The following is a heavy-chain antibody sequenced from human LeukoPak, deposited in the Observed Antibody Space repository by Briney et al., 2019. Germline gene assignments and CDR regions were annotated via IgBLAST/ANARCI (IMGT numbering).Heavy chain of an antibody. J-gene: IGHJ6*03. Sequence: GASVKVSCKASGYTFTSYGITWVRHAPGQGLEWIGWISAYNGNTNYAHKLQGRVTMTTDTSTRTAYMELRSLRSDDTAVYDCARGGGAAADYSYYYMDVWGKGTTVTVSS. D-gene: IGHD6-13*01. CDR2: ISAYNGNT. CDR3: ARGGGAAADYSYYYMDV. CDR1: GYTFTSYG. V-gene: IGHV1-18*01.